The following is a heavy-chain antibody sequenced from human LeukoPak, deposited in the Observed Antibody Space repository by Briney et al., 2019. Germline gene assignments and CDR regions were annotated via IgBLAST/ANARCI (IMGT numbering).Heavy chain of an antibody. Sequence: PSETLSLTCTVSGGSINSGISYYWAWIRQPPGKGLEWIGSISYSGTTYYNLSLKGRGTISVDTSKSQFSLRVRSVTAADTAVYYCARDAYDSSGYTLGYWGQGTLVTVSS. D-gene: IGHD3-22*01. CDR2: ISYSGTT. J-gene: IGHJ4*02. V-gene: IGHV4-39*02. CDR1: GGSINSGISYY. CDR3: ARDAYDSSGYTLGY.